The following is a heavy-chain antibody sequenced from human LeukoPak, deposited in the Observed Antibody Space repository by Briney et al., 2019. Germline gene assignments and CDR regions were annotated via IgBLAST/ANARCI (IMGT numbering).Heavy chain of an antibody. D-gene: IGHD2-15*01. CDR1: AFTFSTYR. V-gene: IGHV3-21*01. J-gene: IGHJ3*02. CDR3: ASDRSSYCSGGSCLDAFDI. Sequence: GGSLRLSCAASAFTFSTYRMSWVRQAPGKGLEWVSSVTSSSRYTFYADSVKGRFTISRDNAKNSLYLQMNSLRAEDTAVYFCASDRSSYCSGGSCLDAFDIWGQGTMVTVSS. CDR2: VTSSSRYT.